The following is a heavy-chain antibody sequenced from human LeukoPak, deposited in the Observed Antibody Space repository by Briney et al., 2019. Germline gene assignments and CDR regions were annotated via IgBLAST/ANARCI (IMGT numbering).Heavy chain of an antibody. D-gene: IGHD2-15*01. CDR1: GFIFSNAW. CDR3: TRVSSRYCSGGSCLDAFDI. CDR2: IRSRAYGGTT. V-gene: IGHV3-49*04. J-gene: IGHJ3*02. Sequence: GGSLRLSCAASGFIFSNAWMTWVRQAPGKGLEWVGIIRSRAYGGTTENAASVKGRFTFSRDDSKSIAYLQMNSLKTEDTAVYYCTRVSSRYCSGGSCLDAFDIWGQGTMVTVSS.